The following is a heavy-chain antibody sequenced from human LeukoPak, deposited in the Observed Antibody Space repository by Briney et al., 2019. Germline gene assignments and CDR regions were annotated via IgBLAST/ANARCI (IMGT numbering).Heavy chain of an antibody. CDR2: IYSGGST. D-gene: IGHD6-13*01. CDR3: ASSIAARGYWFDP. V-gene: IGHV3-53*04. J-gene: IGHJ5*02. CDR1: GFTFSSYG. Sequence: PGRSLRLSCAASGFTFSSYGMHWVRQAPGKGLEWVSVIYSGGSTYYADSVKGRFTISRHNSKNTLYLQMNSLRAEDTAVYYCASSIAARGYWFDPWGQGTLVTVSS.